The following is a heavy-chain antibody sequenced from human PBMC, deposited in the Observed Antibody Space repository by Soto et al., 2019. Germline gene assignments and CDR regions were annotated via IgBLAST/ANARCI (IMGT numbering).Heavy chain of an antibody. V-gene: IGHV3-23*01. Sequence: EVQLLESGGGWVQPGGSLRLSCAASGFTFSSYAMSWVRQAPGKGLEWVSAISGSGGSTYYADSVKGRFTISRDNSKNTLYLQMNSLRAEDTAVYYCAKRLGEALVIIYAYFDYWGQGTLVTVSS. CDR2: ISGSGGST. CDR3: AKRLGEALVIIYAYFDY. J-gene: IGHJ4*02. CDR1: GFTFSSYA. D-gene: IGHD3-9*01.